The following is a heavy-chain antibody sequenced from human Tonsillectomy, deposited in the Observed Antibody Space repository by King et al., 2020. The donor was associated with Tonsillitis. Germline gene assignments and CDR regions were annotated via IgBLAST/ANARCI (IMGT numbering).Heavy chain of an antibody. CDR1: GFTFNTYT. Sequence: VQLVESGGGVVQPGRSLRLSCAASGFTFNTYTMHWVRQVPGKGLEWVAVISYDGRIKYYANSVKGRFTISRDNSKNTLYLQMNSLRSEDTAMYYCARELEWVGEVSGTLFDPWGQGTPVTVSS. V-gene: IGHV3-30-3*01. J-gene: IGHJ5*02. CDR3: ARELEWVGEVSGTLFDP. D-gene: IGHD3-10*01. CDR2: ISYDGRIK.